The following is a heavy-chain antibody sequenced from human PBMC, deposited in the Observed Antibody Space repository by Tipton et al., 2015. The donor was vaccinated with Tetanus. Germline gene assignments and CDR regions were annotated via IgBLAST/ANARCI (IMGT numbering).Heavy chain of an antibody. V-gene: IGHV4-59*01. Sequence: TLSLTCTVSGGSISSFYWYWIRQPPGKGLEWIAYIYQNGDANYNPSLQSRVTISVDTSKNQFSLQLAFVTAAGTAIYYCARERIEAFCYHGLDVWGPGTPVTVSS. J-gene: IGHJ6*02. CDR2: IYQNGDA. D-gene: IGHD2/OR15-2a*01. CDR1: GGSISSFY. CDR3: ARERIEAFCYHGLDV.